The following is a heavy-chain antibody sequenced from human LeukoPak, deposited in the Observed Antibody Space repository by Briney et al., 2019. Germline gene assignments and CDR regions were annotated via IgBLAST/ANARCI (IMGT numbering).Heavy chain of an antibody. D-gene: IGHD5-24*01. J-gene: IGHJ4*02. CDR1: VGSISNYY. CDR2: VYYTGST. Sequence: SETLSLTCAFSVGSISNYYSWTWIRHPPGRGLEGIGYVYYTGSTNFNPSLKSRVTMSLDTSRNQSSLKLKSLTSADTAVYYCARGVMATTPFFDYWGQGTLVTVSS. CDR3: ARGVMATTPFFDY. V-gene: IGHV4-59*01.